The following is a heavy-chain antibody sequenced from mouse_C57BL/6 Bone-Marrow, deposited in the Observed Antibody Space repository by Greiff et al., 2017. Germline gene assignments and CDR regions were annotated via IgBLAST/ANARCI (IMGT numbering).Heavy chain of an antibody. CDR2: INPYNGGT. D-gene: IGHD1-1*01. Sequence: VQLQQSGPVLVKPGASVKMSCKASGYTFTDYYMNWVKQSHGKSLEWIGVINPYNGGTSYNQKFKGKATLTVDKSSSTAYMELNSLTSEDSAVYYCARSGYYGSSGYFDVWGTGTTVTVSS. J-gene: IGHJ1*03. V-gene: IGHV1-19*01. CDR3: ARSGYYGSSGYFDV. CDR1: GYTFTDYY.